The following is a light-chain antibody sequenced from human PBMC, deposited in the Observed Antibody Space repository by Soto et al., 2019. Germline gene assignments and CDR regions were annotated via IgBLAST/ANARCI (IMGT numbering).Light chain of an antibody. CDR2: AAS. J-gene: IGKJ5*01. CDR3: QQAHSFPVT. Sequence: DIQMTQSPSYVSASVGDRVTITCRASQDISNWLAWYQQKPGKAPKLLIYAASTLQSGVPSRFSGRGVWTDFTLTISSLQPEDFAIYYCQQAHSFPVTFGQGTRLEIK. V-gene: IGKV1-12*01. CDR1: QDISNW.